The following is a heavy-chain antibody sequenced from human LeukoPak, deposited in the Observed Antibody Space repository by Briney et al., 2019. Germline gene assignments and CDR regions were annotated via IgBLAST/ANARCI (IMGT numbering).Heavy chain of an antibody. V-gene: IGHV1-18*01. CDR1: GYTFTSYG. D-gene: IGHD3-10*01. Sequence: ASVKVSCKASGYTFTSYGISWVRQAPGQGLERMGWISAYNGNTNYAQKLQGRVTMTTDTSTSTAYMELRSLRSDDTAVYYWARLSGSGTWDGNAVDYWGQGALVTVSS. CDR2: ISAYNGNT. J-gene: IGHJ4*02. CDR3: ARLSGSGTWDGNAVDY.